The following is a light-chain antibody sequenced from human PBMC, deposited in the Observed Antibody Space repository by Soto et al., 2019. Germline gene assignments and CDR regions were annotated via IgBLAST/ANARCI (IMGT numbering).Light chain of an antibody. CDR2: LGS. Sequence: DILMTQSPLSLPVTPGERDSISCRSSHSLLHSNGYNYLDWYLQKPGQSPQLLIYLGSNRASGVHDRFSGSGSGTDFTLKIRRVEAEDVGVYYCMQALQTRTCGQGTKVDIK. V-gene: IGKV2-28*01. J-gene: IGKJ1*01. CDR3: MQALQTRT. CDR1: HSLLHSNGYNY.